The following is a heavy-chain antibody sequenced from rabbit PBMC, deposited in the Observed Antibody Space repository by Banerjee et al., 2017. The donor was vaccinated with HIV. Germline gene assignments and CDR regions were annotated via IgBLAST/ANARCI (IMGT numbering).Heavy chain of an antibody. Sequence: EESGGGLVQPEGSLTLTCTASGFSFSSNAMCWVRQAPGKRPEWIACIYNGDGTTYYATWVNGRFTISRSTSLNTVTLQMTSLTAADTATYFCARGYAESSTYRYYFTLWGPGTLVTVS. D-gene: IGHD8-1*01. J-gene: IGHJ4*01. CDR2: IYNGDGTT. CDR1: GFSFSSNA. V-gene: IGHV1S47*01. CDR3: ARGYAESSTYRYYFTL.